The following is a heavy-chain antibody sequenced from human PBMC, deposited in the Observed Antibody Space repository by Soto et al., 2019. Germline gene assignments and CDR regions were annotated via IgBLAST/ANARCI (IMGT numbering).Heavy chain of an antibody. CDR2: IYYSGST. V-gene: IGHV4-31*03. CDR3: ARDHPLRWRQGGAFDI. Sequence: PSETLSLTCTVSGGSISSGGYYGIWIRQHPGKGLEWIGYIYYSGSTYYNPSLKSRVTISVDTSKNQFSLKLSSVTAADTAVYYCARDHPLRWRQGGAFDIWGQGTMVTVSS. J-gene: IGHJ3*02. D-gene: IGHD4-17*01. CDR1: GGSISSGGYY.